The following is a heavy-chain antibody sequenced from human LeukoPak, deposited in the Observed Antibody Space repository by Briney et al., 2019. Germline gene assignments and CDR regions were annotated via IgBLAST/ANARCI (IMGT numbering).Heavy chain of an antibody. Sequence: SETLSLTCTVSGGSISSSSYYWGWIRQPPGKGLEWIGSIYYSGGTYYNPSLKSRVTISVDTSKNQFSLKLSSVTAADTAVYYCARDLIAAAGSYFDYWGQGTLVTVSS. J-gene: IGHJ4*02. CDR1: GGSISSSSYY. CDR3: ARDLIAAAGSYFDY. CDR2: IYYSGGT. D-gene: IGHD6-13*01. V-gene: IGHV4-39*07.